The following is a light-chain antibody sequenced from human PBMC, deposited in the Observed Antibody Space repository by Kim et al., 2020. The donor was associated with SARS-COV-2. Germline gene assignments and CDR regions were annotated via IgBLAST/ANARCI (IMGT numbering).Light chain of an antibody. CDR2: RDS. CDR1: SIEKRN. J-gene: IGLJ2*01. CDR3: QVWDGRAVV. Sequence: VAMGQTDRMTWGGDSIEKRNVHWYQQRPGQAPILVIYRDSKRPSGIPERVSGSNSGNTATLTISRVQAGDEADYYCQVWDGRAVVFGGGTQLTVL. V-gene: IGLV3-9*01.